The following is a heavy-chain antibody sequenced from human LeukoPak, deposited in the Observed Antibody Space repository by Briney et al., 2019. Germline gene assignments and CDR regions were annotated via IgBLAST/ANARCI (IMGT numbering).Heavy chain of an antibody. J-gene: IGHJ4*02. CDR2: ITQSGST. CDR3: AEGTTVTTVFDY. Sequence: PSETLSLTCTVSGGSISSYYWSWIRQPPGKGLEWIGEITQSGSTNYNSSLKSRVTISVDTSKNQFSLKLTSVTAADTAVYYCAEGTTVTTVFDYWGQGTLVTVSS. CDR1: GGSISSYY. D-gene: IGHD4-17*01. V-gene: IGHV4-34*01.